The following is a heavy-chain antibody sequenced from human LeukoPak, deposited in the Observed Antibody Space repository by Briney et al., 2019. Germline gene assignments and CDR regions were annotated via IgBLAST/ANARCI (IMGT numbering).Heavy chain of an antibody. V-gene: IGHV3-30-3*01. J-gene: IGHJ4*02. D-gene: IGHD5-18*01. CDR2: ISYDGSNK. CDR3: ARATGYSYGLDCEY. Sequence: GGSLRLSCAASGFTFSSYAMHWVRQAPGKGLEWVAVISYDGSNKYYADSVKGRFTISRDNSKNTPYLQMNSLRAEDTAVYYCARATGYSYGLDCEYWGQGTLVTVSS. CDR1: GFTFSSYA.